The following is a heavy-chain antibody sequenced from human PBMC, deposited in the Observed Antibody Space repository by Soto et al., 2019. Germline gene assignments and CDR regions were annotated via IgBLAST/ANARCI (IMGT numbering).Heavy chain of an antibody. V-gene: IGHV3-30*18. Sequence: QVQLVESGGGVVQPGRSLRLSCAASGFTFSSYGMHWVRQAPGKGLEWVAVLSYDGSNKYYADSVKGRFTISRDNSKHTLYLQMNRLRAEDTAVYYCAKKGHSSTVKDAFDIWGQGTMVTVSS. CDR2: LSYDGSNK. D-gene: IGHD6-13*01. CDR1: GFTFSSYG. J-gene: IGHJ3*02. CDR3: AKKGHSSTVKDAFDI.